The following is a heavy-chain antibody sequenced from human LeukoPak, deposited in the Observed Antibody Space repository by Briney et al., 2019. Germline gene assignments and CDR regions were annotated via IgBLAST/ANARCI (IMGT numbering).Heavy chain of an antibody. CDR1: GLTVSSNY. D-gene: IGHD1/OR15-1a*01. Sequence: GGSLRLYCAAYGLTVSSNYMSWVRQAPGNGLEWVSVLYSGGSTYYADSVKGRFTISRENSKNTLYLQMNSLRAEDTAVYYCARSREHKYEVDYWGQGTLVTVSS. CDR3: ARSREHKYEVDY. CDR2: LYSGGST. V-gene: IGHV3-53*01. J-gene: IGHJ4*02.